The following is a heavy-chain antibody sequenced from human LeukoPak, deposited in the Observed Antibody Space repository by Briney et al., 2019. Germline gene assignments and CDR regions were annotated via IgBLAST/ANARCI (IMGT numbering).Heavy chain of an antibody. CDR3: ARHADGYSLPPPF. D-gene: IGHD5-18*01. V-gene: IGHV4-39*01. CDR1: GGSISSSSYY. J-gene: IGHJ4*02. Sequence: SETLSLTCTVSGGSISSSSYYWGWIRQPPGKGLEWIGSIYCSGSTYYNPSLKSRVTISVDTSKNQFSLKLSSVTAADTAVYYCARHADGYSLPPPFWGQGTLVTVSS. CDR2: IYCSGST.